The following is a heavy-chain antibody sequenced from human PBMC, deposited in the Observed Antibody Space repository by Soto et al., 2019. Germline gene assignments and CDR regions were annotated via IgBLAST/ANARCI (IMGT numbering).Heavy chain of an antibody. CDR1: GFTFTSSA. V-gene: IGHV1-58*01. Sequence: GASVKVSCKASGFTFTSSAVQWVRQARGQRLEWIGWIVVGSGNTNYAQKFQERVTITRDMSTSTAYMELSSLRSEDTAVYYCAADPHYYDSSGYMSGVDPWGQGTLVTVSS. CDR2: IVVGSGNT. CDR3: AADPHYYDSSGYMSGVDP. D-gene: IGHD3-22*01. J-gene: IGHJ5*02.